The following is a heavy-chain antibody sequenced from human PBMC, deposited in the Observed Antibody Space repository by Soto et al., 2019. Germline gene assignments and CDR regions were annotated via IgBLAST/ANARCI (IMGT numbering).Heavy chain of an antibody. J-gene: IGHJ5*02. CDR3: ARGGPYHTTLEEQWLVRGSNWFDP. V-gene: IGHV1-69*01. CDR1: GGTFSSYA. D-gene: IGHD6-19*01. CDR2: IIPIFGTA. Sequence: QVQLVQSGAEVKKPGSSVKVSCKASGGTFSSYAISWVRQAPGQGLEWMGGIIPIFGTANYAQKFQGRVTITADESTSTAYMELSSLRSEDTAVYYCARGGPYHTTLEEQWLVRGSNWFDPWGQGTLVTVSS.